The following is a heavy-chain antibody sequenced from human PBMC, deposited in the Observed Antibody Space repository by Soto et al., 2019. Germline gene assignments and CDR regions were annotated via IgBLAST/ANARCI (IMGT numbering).Heavy chain of an antibody. D-gene: IGHD5-12*01. Sequence: SQTLSLTCAISRDSVSRSTASWNWIRQSPSRGLEWLGRTYFRSKWCNDYAVSVQSRIISNPATSNNQFSLQLNSVTPEDTAVYFCAKGDNLGPKTGYASDPWGQGIMVTVSS. CDR1: RDSVSRSTAS. CDR2: TYFRSKWCN. V-gene: IGHV6-1*01. CDR3: AKGDNLGPKTGYASDP. J-gene: IGHJ5*02.